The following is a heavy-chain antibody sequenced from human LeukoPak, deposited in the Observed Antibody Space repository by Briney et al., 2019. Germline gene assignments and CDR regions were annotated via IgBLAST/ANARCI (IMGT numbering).Heavy chain of an antibody. CDR2: ISWNSGSI. J-gene: IGHJ6*02. CDR1: GFTFDDYA. V-gene: IGHV3-9*01. CDR3: ARRGEGPLYYYYGMDV. Sequence: GGSLRLPCAASGFTFDDYAMHWVRQAPGKGLEWVSGISWNSGSIGYADSVKGRFTISRDNAKNSLYLQMNSLRAEDTALYYCARRGEGPLYYYYGMDVWGQGTTVTVSS. D-gene: IGHD3-16*01.